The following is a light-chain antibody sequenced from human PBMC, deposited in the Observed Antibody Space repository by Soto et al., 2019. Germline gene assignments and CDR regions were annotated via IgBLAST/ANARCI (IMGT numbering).Light chain of an antibody. J-gene: IGKJ1*01. V-gene: IGKV3-15*01. CDR3: HQYDDWPPGGT. CDR1: QSVGSD. Sequence: ERVLTQSPTTLSVSPGGRVTLSCRASQSVGSDLAWYQKKPGQAPRLLIYGASTRATGIPARFSGTGSGTEFTLTISSLQSEDFAVYYCHQYDDWPPGGTFGQGTKVEI. CDR2: GAS.